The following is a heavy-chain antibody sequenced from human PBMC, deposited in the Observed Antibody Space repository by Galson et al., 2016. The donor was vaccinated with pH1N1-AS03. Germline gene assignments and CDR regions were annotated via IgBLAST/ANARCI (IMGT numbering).Heavy chain of an antibody. CDR3: ATTCGTCDRLTHGLDV. V-gene: IGHV3-7*03. CDR2: IKEDGSEK. CDR1: GFSIRDHW. D-gene: IGHD1-26*01. J-gene: IGHJ6*02. Sequence: SLRLSCAASGFSIRDHWMGRFRQAPSKGLEWVTEIKEDGSEKHDVDSVKGRFIISRDNAKNSLYLQMNSLKTEDTAIYYCATTCGTCDRLTHGLDVWGQGTTVTVSS.